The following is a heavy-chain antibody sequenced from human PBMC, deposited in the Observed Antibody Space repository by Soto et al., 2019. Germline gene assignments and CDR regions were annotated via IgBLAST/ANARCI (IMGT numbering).Heavy chain of an antibody. Sequence: GESLKISCKGSGYDFTKNWIGWVRQMSGEGLEWMGIIYPDDSDTRYSPSSEGQVTMSADKSISTVYLQWNSLKASDTAMYYCASLGAVLNGYDSFDMWGQGTMVTVSS. CDR2: IYPDDSDT. CDR3: ASLGAVLNGYDSFDM. V-gene: IGHV5-51*01. J-gene: IGHJ3*02. D-gene: IGHD3-9*01. CDR1: GYDFTKNW.